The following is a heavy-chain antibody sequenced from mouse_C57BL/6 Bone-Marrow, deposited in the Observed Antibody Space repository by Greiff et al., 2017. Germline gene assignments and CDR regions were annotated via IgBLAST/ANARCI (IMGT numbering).Heavy chain of an antibody. Sequence: EMKLVESGGDLVKPGGSLKLSCAASGFTFSSYGMSWVRQTPDKRLEWVATISSGGSYTYYPDSVKGRFTISRDNAKNTLYLQMSSLKSEDTAMYYCARQAYDEYFDYWGQGTTLTVSS. D-gene: IGHD2-3*01. J-gene: IGHJ2*01. CDR2: ISSGGSYT. V-gene: IGHV5-6*01. CDR3: ARQAYDEYFDY. CDR1: GFTFSSYG.